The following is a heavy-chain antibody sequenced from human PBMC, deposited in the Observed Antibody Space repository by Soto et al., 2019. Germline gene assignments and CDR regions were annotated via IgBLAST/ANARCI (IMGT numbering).Heavy chain of an antibody. CDR3: ARSSYFDSRGYYFYYFDF. V-gene: IGHV5-51*01. CDR1: GYSFTSNW. D-gene: IGHD3-22*01. CDR2: IFPGDSDT. J-gene: IGHJ4*02. Sequence: GESLKISCQGSGYSFTSNWIGWVRHMPGKGLEWVGSIFPGDSDTRYSPSFQGQVTISADKSINTAYLQWGSLKASDTAMYYCARSSYFDSRGYYFYYFDFWGQGTLVTVSS.